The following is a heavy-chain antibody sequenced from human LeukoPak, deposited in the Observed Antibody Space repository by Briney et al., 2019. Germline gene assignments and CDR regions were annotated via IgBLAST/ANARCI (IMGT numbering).Heavy chain of an antibody. CDR3: AGAHYSSGWYVGRGYYFDY. J-gene: IGHJ4*02. CDR1: GFTFSNYV. CDR2: ISSSAGST. Sequence: GGSLRLSCAASGFTFSNYVMSWVRQAPGKGLEWVADISSSAGSTYYADSVKGRFTISRDNSKNTLYLQMNSLRAEDTAVYYCAGAHYSSGWYVGRGYYFDYWGQGTLVTVSS. D-gene: IGHD6-19*01. V-gene: IGHV3-23*01.